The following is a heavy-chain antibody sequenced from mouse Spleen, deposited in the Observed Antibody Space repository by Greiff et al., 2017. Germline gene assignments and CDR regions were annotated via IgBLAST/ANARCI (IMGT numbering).Heavy chain of an antibody. CDR2: IDPEDGEI. CDR1: GFNIKDFY. J-gene: IGHJ4*01. CDR3: ARSGYYAMDY. V-gene: IGHV14-2*01. Sequence: EVQLQQSGAELVKPGASVKLSCTASGFNIKDFYMHXVKQRTEQGLEWIGRIDPEDGEIKYAPKFQGKATITADTSSNTAYLQLSSLTSEDTAVYYCARSGYYAMDYWGQGTSVTVSS.